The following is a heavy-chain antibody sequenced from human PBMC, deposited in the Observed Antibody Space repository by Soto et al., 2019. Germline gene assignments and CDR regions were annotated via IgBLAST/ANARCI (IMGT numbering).Heavy chain of an antibody. CDR1: GFTFNNYA. J-gene: IGHJ4*02. CDR3: AKGRGGSGSLTPRVDS. Sequence: EVQLLESGGGLVQPGGSLRLSCAASGFTFNNYAMTWVRQAPGKGLEWVSAISGGGETTSYADSVKGRFTVSRDGAKNTLDLQMSSLRAEDTALYYCAKGRGGSGSLTPRVDSWGQGTLVTVSS. D-gene: IGHD3-10*01. V-gene: IGHV3-23*01. CDR2: ISGGGETT.